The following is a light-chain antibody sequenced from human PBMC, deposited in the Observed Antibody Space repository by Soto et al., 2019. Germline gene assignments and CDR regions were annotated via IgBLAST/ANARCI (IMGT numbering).Light chain of an antibody. CDR2: AAS. CDR1: QGIRND. CDR3: LQDYNYPIT. V-gene: IGKV1-6*01. J-gene: IGKJ5*01. Sequence: AIQMTQSPSSLSASVGDRFTITCRASQGIRNDLGWYQQKPGKAPKLLIYAASTLQSGVPSRFGGSGSGTYFTLTISSLQPEDFATYYCLQDYNYPITFGQGTQREIK.